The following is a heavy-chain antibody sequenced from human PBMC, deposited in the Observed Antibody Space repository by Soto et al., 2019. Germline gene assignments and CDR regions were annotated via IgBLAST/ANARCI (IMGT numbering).Heavy chain of an antibody. Sequence: QVHLVQSGAEVKKPGASVTVSCKGSGYAFTTYGITWVRQAPGQGLEWKGWISAHNGNTNYAQKLKGRVTVTRDTSTSTAYMELRSLRSNDTAVYYCTRGRYGGYWGQGALVTVSS. CDR1: GYAFTTYG. V-gene: IGHV1-18*01. J-gene: IGHJ4*02. D-gene: IGHD3-10*01. CDR3: TRGRYGGY. CDR2: ISAHNGNT.